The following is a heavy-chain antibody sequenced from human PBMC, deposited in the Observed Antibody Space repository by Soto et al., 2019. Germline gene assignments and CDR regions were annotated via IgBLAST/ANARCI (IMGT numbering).Heavy chain of an antibody. CDR1: GYTFNIYG. D-gene: IGHD3-10*01. CDR3: ARDLDGSGSYYTDY. V-gene: IGHV1-18*01. CDR2: IKPHNGNT. J-gene: IGHJ4*02. Sequence: ASVKVSCKTSGYTFNIYGINWVRQAPGQGLEWMGWIKPHNGNTKYAQTLQDRLIMTTDTATSTAYMELRSLRSDDTAVYYCARDLDGSGSYYTDYWSQGTLVTVSS.